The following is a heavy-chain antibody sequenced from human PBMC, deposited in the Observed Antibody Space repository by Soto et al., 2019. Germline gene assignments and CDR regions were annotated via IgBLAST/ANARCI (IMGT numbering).Heavy chain of an antibody. D-gene: IGHD3-3*01. CDR1: GFTLSKAW. Sequence: ESGGGLVKPGGSRRLSCVTSGFTLSKAWMSWVRQAPGKGLEWVGRIKSDSDGGTTDYAAPVKGRFTISRDDSKNTVYLQMNSLKTEDTAVYYCTTDALRFLEWFSYWGQGTLVTVSS. CDR2: IKSDSDGGTT. CDR3: TTDALRFLEWFSY. J-gene: IGHJ4*02. V-gene: IGHV3-15*01.